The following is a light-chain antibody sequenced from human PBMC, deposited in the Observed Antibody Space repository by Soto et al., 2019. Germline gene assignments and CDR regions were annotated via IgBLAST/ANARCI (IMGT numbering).Light chain of an antibody. Sequence: MTKGPATLSVSPGESGPHSCSASPSLSSRNLAWYQHKPGQAPRPLIYGVSSRATGIPDRFSGSGSGTNFTLTISRLEPEDFAVYFCQHYGSAPPVTLGQGTRLEI. V-gene: IGKV3-20*01. CDR3: QHYGSAPPVT. CDR2: GVS. J-gene: IGKJ5*01. CDR1: PSLSSRN.